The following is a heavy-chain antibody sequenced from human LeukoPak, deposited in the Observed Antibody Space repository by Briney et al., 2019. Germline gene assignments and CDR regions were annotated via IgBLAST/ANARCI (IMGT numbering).Heavy chain of an antibody. V-gene: IGHV4-34*01. CDR3: ARSLRIAARPPYYFDY. D-gene: IGHD6-6*01. CDR1: GGSFRGYY. CDR2: INHSGST. Sequence: SETLSLTXAVYGGSFRGYYWSWIRQPPGKGLEWIGEINHSGSTNYNPSLKSRVTISVDTSKNQFSLKLSSVTAADTAVYYCARSLRIAARPPYYFDYWGQGTLVTVSS. J-gene: IGHJ4*02.